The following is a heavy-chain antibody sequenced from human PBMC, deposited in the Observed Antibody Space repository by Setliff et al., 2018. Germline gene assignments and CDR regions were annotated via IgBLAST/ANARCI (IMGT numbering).Heavy chain of an antibody. V-gene: IGHV1-69*10. CDR1: GGTFSSYA. Sequence: SVKVSCKASGGTFSSYAISWVRQAPGQGLEWMGGIIPILGIANYAQKLQGRVTMTTDTSTSTAYMELRSLRSDDTAVYYCARDWSKEVSDYWGQGTLVTVSS. CDR2: IIPILGIA. CDR3: ARDWSKEVSDY. J-gene: IGHJ4*02.